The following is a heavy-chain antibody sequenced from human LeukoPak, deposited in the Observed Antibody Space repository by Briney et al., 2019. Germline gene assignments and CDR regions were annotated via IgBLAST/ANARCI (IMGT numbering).Heavy chain of an antibody. D-gene: IGHD3-9*01. CDR1: GGTFSSYA. Sequence: GASVKVSCKASGGTFSSYAISWVRQAPGQGLEWMGGIIPIFGTANYAQKFQGRVTITADESTSTAYMELSSLRSEDTAVYYCARCDDILTGYYRKGYYYYYMDVWGKGTTVTISS. J-gene: IGHJ6*03. CDR3: ARCDDILTGYYRKGYYYYYMDV. V-gene: IGHV1-69*13. CDR2: IIPIFGTA.